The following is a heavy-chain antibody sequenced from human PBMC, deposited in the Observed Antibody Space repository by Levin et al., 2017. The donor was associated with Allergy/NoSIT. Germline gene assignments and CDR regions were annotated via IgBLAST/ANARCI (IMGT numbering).Heavy chain of an antibody. CDR2: ISTYNDNT. D-gene: IGHD2-2*01. J-gene: IGHJ5*02. CDR3: ARNGIPALQLRNWFDP. CDR1: GYTFNSYD. V-gene: IGHV1-18*01. Sequence: ASVKVSCKASGYTFNSYDINWVRQAPGQGLQWMGLISTYNDNTNYAQEFQGRVTMTTDTSTSTAYMELRSLRPDDTAVYYCARNGIPALQLRNWFDPWGQGTLVTVSS.